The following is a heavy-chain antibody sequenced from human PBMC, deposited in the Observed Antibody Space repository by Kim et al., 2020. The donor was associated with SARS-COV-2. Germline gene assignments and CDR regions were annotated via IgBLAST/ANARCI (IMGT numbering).Heavy chain of an antibody. CDR3: ARAFSGGRFDY. V-gene: IGHV3-7*03. J-gene: IGHJ4*02. CDR2: IKEDESEK. Sequence: GGSLRLSCEASGFPFSRYWMSWVRQVPGKGLEWVANIKEDESEKYYVDSVKGRFTTSRDNAKNSLYLQMNSLRAEDTAVYYCARAFSGGRFDYWGQGILVTVSS. D-gene: IGHD6-19*01. CDR1: GFPFSRYW.